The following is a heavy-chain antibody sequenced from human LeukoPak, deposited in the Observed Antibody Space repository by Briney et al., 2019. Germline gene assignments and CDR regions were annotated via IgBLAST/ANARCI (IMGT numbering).Heavy chain of an antibody. J-gene: IGHJ4*02. CDR2: ISYGGNNK. D-gene: IGHD1-20*01. V-gene: IGHV3-30*03. CDR3: ARDPPFIIGTTFFDY. Sequence: GRSLRLSCADSVFTFRSYGVHCVRQAPGEGVEWVAVISYGGNNKYYADYVKGRFTISRDNAKNSLYLQMNSLRAEDTAVYYCARDPPFIIGTTFFDYWGQGTLVTVSS. CDR1: VFTFRSYG.